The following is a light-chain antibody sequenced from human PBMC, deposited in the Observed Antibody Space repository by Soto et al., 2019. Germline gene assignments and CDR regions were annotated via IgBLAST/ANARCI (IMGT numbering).Light chain of an antibody. CDR1: SSDVGGYNY. CDR2: DVS. V-gene: IGLV2-14*01. J-gene: IGLJ2*01. CDR3: SSYTSSSTLVV. Sequence: QSALTQSASVSGSPGQSITISCPGTSSDVGGYNYVSWYQQHPGKAPKLMIYDVSNRPSGVSNRFSGSKSGNTASLTISGLQAEDEADYYCSSYTSSSTLVVFGGGTKLTVL.